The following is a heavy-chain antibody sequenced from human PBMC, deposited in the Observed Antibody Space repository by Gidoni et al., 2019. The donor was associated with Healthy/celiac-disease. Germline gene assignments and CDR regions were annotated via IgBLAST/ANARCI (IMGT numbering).Heavy chain of an antibody. CDR3: AANPFGVVIIRGGYYYYGMDV. D-gene: IGHD3-3*01. CDR2: IIPIFGTA. Sequence: QVQLVQSGAEVKKPGSSVKVSCKASGGTFSSSAISWVRQAPGQGLEWMGGIIPIFGTANYAQKFQGRVTITADESTSTAYMELSSLRSEDTAVYYCAANPFGVVIIRGGYYYYGMDVWGQGTTVTVSS. V-gene: IGHV1-69*01. J-gene: IGHJ6*02. CDR1: GGTFSSSA.